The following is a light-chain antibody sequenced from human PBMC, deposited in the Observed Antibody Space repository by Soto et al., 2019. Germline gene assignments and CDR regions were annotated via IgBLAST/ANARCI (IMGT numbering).Light chain of an antibody. J-gene: IGKJ2*01. CDR3: QQSYSTPYT. CDR1: QSISSY. V-gene: IGKV1-39*01. CDR2: AAS. Sequence: DLQMTQSPSSLSASVGDRVTITCRASQSISSYLNWYQQKPGKAPKLLIYAASSLQSGVPSRFRGSGSGTDFTFTISSLQPEDFATYYCQQSYSTPYTFGQGTKLEIK.